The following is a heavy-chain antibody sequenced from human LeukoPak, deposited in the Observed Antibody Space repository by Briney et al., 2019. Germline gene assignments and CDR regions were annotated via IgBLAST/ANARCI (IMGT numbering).Heavy chain of an antibody. V-gene: IGHV3-9*01. CDR3: GRALQDYYYDTTGYYGLGY. J-gene: IGHJ4*02. Sequence: GGSLRLSCAASGFTFADYAMHWVRQAPGKGLEWVSGISWSSGTIGYADSVKGRFTISRDDVKNSLYLQMNSLRAEDTALYYCGRALQDYYYDTTGYYGLGYWGQGTLVTVSS. D-gene: IGHD3-22*01. CDR1: GFTFADYA. CDR2: ISWSSGTI.